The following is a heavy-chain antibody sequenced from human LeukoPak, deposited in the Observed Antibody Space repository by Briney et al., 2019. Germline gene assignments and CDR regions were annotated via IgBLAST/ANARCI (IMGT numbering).Heavy chain of an antibody. CDR3: AISDPYYYDSSYDY. J-gene: IGHJ4*02. V-gene: IGHV1-2*02. Sequence: GASVNVSCKASGYTFTGYYMHWVRQAPGQGLEWMGWINPNSGGTNYAQKFQGRVTMTRDTSISTAYMELSRLRSDDTAVYYCAISDPYYYDSSYDYWGQGTLVTVSP. D-gene: IGHD3-22*01. CDR1: GYTFTGYY. CDR2: INPNSGGT.